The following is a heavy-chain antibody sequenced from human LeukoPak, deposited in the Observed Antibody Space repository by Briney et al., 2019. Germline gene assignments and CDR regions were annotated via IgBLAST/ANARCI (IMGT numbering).Heavy chain of an antibody. Sequence: GESLKISCKGSGYSFNTNWIGWVRQMPGKGLEWMGIIYPGDSDTRYSPSFQGQVTISADKSISTAYLQWSSLKASDTAMYYCARRLNYYDSSGYYDYWGQGTLVTVSS. CDR2: IYPGDSDT. J-gene: IGHJ4*02. CDR3: ARRLNYYDSSGYYDY. D-gene: IGHD3-22*01. CDR1: GYSFNTNW. V-gene: IGHV5-51*01.